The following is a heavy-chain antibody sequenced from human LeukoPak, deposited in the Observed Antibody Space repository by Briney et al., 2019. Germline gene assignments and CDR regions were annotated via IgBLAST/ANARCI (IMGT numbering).Heavy chain of an antibody. V-gene: IGHV3-7*01. CDR1: GFTFSSYW. CDR2: IKQDGSEK. J-gene: IGHJ6*03. D-gene: IGHD3-3*01. Sequence: GGSLRLSCAASGFTFSSYWMSWVRQAPGKGLERVANIKQDGSEKYYVDSVKGRFTISRDNAKNSLYLQMNSLRAEDTAVYYCARDQLYYDFWSGYYTPYYMDVWGKGTTVTVSS. CDR3: ARDQLYYDFWSGYYTPYYMDV.